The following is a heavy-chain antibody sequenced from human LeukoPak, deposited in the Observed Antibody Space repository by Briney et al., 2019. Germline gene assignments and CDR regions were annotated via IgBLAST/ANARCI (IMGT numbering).Heavy chain of an antibody. Sequence: PGGSLRLSCAASGFTFSSYAMSWVRQAPGKGLEWVSLISGSGGSTYYADSVKGRFTISRDNSKNTLYLQMSSLRAEDTAVFYCAKDRDDYVWGSYLGAFDIWGQGTMVTVSS. J-gene: IGHJ3*02. CDR2: ISGSGGST. V-gene: IGHV3-23*01. CDR1: GFTFSSYA. D-gene: IGHD3-16*01. CDR3: AKDRDDYVWGSYLGAFDI.